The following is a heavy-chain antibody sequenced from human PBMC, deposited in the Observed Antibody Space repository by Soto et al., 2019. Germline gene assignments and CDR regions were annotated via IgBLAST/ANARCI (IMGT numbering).Heavy chain of an antibody. CDR3: VKEIAANK. CDR1: GFTFSNYW. V-gene: IGHV3-7*01. J-gene: IGHJ4*02. Sequence: EVQLVESGGALVQPGGSLRLTCATSGFTFSNYWMTWVRQAPGKGLEWVANINKDGSQTSFVDSVKGRFTIFRDNAKSSLYLQMNSLRGEDTAKYYCVKEIAANKWGQGALVTVSS. D-gene: IGHD6-25*01. CDR2: INKDGSQT.